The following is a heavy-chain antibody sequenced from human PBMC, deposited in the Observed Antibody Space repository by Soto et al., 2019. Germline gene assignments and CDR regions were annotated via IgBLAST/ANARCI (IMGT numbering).Heavy chain of an antibody. Sequence: EEYLVETGGGLIQPGGSLRLSCAASGFIVSSTYMSWVRQAPGKGLQWGSVIHSGGQTNFADSVKGRFTISRDNSKNTVYLQMNSLRAEDTAIYYCARERPFYKGNAFDIWGPGTRVTVSS. CDR3: ARERPFYKGNAFDI. D-gene: IGHD1-1*01. J-gene: IGHJ3*02. CDR2: IHSGGQT. CDR1: GFIVSSTY. V-gene: IGHV3-53*02.